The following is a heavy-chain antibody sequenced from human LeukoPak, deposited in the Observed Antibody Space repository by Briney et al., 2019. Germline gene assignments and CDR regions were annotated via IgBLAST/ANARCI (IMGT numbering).Heavy chain of an antibody. CDR2: ISWNSGSI. J-gene: IGHJ4*02. V-gene: IGHV3-9*03. D-gene: IGHD2-2*01. Sequence: GGSLRLSCAASGFTFDDYAMHWVRQAPGKGLEWVSGISWNSGSIGYADSVKGRFTISRDNAKNSLYLQMNSLRAEDMALYYCAKGYCGCTSCHFAYWGQGTLVTVSS. CDR3: AKGYCGCTSCHFAY. CDR1: GFTFDDYA.